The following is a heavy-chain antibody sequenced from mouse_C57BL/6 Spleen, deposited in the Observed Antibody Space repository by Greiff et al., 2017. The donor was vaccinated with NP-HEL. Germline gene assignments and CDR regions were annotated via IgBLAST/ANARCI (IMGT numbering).Heavy chain of an antibody. V-gene: IGHV1-54*01. Sequence: VKLMESGAELVRPGPSVKVSCKASGYAFTNYLIEWVKQRPGQGLEWIGVINPGSGGTNYNEKFKGKATLTADKSSSTAYMQLSSLTSEDSAVYFCARENWYFDYWGQGTTLTVSS. CDR2: INPGSGGT. J-gene: IGHJ2*01. CDR1: GYAFTNYL. CDR3: ARENWYFDY. D-gene: IGHD4-1*01.